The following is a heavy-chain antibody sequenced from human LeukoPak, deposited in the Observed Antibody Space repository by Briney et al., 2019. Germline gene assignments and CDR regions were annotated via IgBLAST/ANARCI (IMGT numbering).Heavy chain of an antibody. CDR3: AMGGAFFNY. CDR2: IKQDGREN. V-gene: IGHV3-7*04. D-gene: IGHD3-3*02. CDR1: GFTFSNYW. Sequence: PGGSLRLSCAASGFTFSNYWMSWVRQAPGKGLEWVANIKQDGRENYYVDSVKGRFTISRDNAENSLYLQMNSLRVEDTAVYYCAMGGAFFNYWGQGILVTVSS. J-gene: IGHJ4*02.